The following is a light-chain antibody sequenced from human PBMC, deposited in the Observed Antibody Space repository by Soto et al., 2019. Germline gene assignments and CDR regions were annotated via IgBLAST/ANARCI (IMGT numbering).Light chain of an antibody. Sequence: EIVLTQSPGTLSLSPGERVTLSFSASQSVTSSYLAWYQQKPGQAPRLLIYGASSRATGIPDRFSGSGSGTDFTLTISRLEPEDFAVYYCQQYGTSPWTFGQGTKVDIK. CDR2: GAS. J-gene: IGKJ1*01. V-gene: IGKV3-20*01. CDR1: QSVTSSY. CDR3: QQYGTSPWT.